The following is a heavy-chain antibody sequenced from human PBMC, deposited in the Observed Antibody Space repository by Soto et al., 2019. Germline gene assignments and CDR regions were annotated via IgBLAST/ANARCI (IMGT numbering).Heavy chain of an antibody. V-gene: IGHV3-11*01. J-gene: IGHJ4*02. CDR1: GFTFSDYY. CDR3: ARGAPAYGVVITTLDY. CDR2: ISSSGSTI. D-gene: IGHD3-3*01. Sequence: PGGSLRLSCAASGFTFSDYYMSWIRQAPGKGLEWVSYISSSGSTIYYADSVKGRFTISRDNAKKSLYLQMDSLRAEDRAVYYCARGAPAYGVVITTLDYWGQGTLVTVSS.